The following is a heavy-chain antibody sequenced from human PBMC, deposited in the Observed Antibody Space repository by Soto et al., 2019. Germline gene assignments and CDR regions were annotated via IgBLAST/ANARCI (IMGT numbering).Heavy chain of an antibody. J-gene: IGHJ4*02. CDR1: GGSISSGDYY. CDR3: ARTYYYDSSGYYWGDY. D-gene: IGHD3-22*01. Sequence: SETLSLTCTVSGGSISSGDYYWSWIRQPPGKGLEWIGYIYYSGSTYYNPSLKSRVTISVDTSKNQFSLKLSSVTAADTAVYYCARTYYYDSSGYYWGDYWGQGTLVTVSS. V-gene: IGHV4-30-4*01. CDR2: IYYSGST.